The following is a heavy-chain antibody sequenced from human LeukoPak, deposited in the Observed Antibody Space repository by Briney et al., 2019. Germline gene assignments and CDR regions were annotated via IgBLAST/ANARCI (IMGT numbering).Heavy chain of an antibody. J-gene: IGHJ4*02. Sequence: GGSLRLSCAASGFTFNTYWMTWVRQAPGKGLEWVANIKGDGSEKHYMDSVEGRFTVSRDNAKNSLYLQMNSLRAEDTAVYYCARGTGSSWYQRLYYFDYWGQGTLVTVSS. CDR2: IKGDGSEK. CDR1: GFTFNTYW. V-gene: IGHV3-7*01. CDR3: ARGTGSSWYQRLYYFDY. D-gene: IGHD6-13*01.